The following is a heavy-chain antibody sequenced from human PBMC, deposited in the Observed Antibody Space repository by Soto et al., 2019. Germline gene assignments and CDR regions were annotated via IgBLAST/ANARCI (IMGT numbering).Heavy chain of an antibody. V-gene: IGHV5-51*01. CDR1: GYPFSSYW. D-gene: IGHD2-8*01. CDR3: ARRDCTNTTNCPVGYGFDV. CDR2: VYPGTSNT. J-gene: IGHJ6*02. Sequence: EVHLVQSAVEVKKSGESMMISCEASGYPFSSYWIGWVRQMPGKGLEWMGIVYPGTSNTRYSPSFQGQVTISADKAISTAYLQWSSLNASDSATYYCARRDCTNTTNCPVGYGFDVWGQGTTVTVSS.